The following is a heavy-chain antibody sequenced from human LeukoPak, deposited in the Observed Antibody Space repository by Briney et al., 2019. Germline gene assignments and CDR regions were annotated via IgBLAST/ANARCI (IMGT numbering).Heavy chain of an antibody. J-gene: IGHJ5*02. D-gene: IGHD6-6*01. CDR3: ARLSSSSNQHWFDP. V-gene: IGHV4-4*02. Sequence: SETLSLTCAVSGRSISSANWWTWVRRPPGKGLEWIGEIYHSGSTNYNPSLKSRVTISVDKSENQFSLKLTSVTAADTAVYYCARLSSSSNQHWFDPWGRGTLVTVSS. CDR2: IYHSGST. CDR1: GRSISSANW.